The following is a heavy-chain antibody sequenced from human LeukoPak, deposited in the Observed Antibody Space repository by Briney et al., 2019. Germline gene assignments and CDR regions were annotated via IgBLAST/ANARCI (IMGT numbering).Heavy chain of an antibody. CDR3: ARDLYYYDSSGYYH. CDR2: ISSSSSTI. CDR1: GFTFSSYS. J-gene: IGHJ4*02. D-gene: IGHD3-22*01. Sequence: GGSLKLSCAASGFTFSSYSMNWVRQAPGKGLEWVSYISSSSSTIYYADSVKGRFTISRDNAKNSLYLQMNSLRAEDTAVYYCARDLYYYDSSGYYHWGQGTLVTVSS. V-gene: IGHV3-48*01.